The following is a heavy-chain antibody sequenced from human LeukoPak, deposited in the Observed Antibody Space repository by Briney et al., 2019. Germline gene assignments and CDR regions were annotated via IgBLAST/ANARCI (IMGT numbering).Heavy chain of an antibody. V-gene: IGHV1-69*04. CDR3: ARDDYGGNGFDY. Sequence: GASVKVSCKASGGTFSSYAISWVRQAPGQGLEWMGRIIPILGIANYAQKFQDRVTITADKSTSTAYMELSSLRSEDTAVYYCARDDYGGNGFDYWGQGTLVTVSS. CDR2: IIPILGIA. D-gene: IGHD4-23*01. CDR1: GGTFSSYA. J-gene: IGHJ4*02.